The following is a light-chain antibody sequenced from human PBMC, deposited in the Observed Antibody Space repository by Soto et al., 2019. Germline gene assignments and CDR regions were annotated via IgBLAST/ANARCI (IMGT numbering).Light chain of an antibody. CDR1: QSISSW. CDR2: GAS. Sequence: IQMTQSPSTLSASVGDRVTITCRASQSISSWLAWYQQKPGQAPKLLIYGASSWESGVPARFSGSGSGTEFTLTISRLQPDDFAAYYCQQYNSYSITFGQGTRLEIK. V-gene: IGKV1-5*01. CDR3: QQYNSYSIT. J-gene: IGKJ5*01.